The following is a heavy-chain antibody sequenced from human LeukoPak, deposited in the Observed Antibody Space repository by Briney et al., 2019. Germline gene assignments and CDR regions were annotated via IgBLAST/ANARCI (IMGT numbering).Heavy chain of an antibody. CDR1: GGSISSYY. J-gene: IGHJ4*02. D-gene: IGHD5-12*01. CDR2: IYYSGST. Sequence: ASETLSLTCTVSGGSISSYYWSWIRQPPGKGLEWIGYIYYSGSTNYNPSLKSRVTISVDTSKNQFSLKLNSVTAADTAVYYCARVSGYDWESFYDYWGQGTLVTVSS. V-gene: IGHV4-59*01. CDR3: ARVSGYDWESFYDY.